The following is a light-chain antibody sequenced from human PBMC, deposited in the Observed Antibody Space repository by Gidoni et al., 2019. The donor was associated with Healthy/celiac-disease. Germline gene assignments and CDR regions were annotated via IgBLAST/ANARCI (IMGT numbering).Light chain of an antibody. Sequence: YELTQPPSVSVSPGQTASITCSGDKLGDKYACWYQQKPGQSPVLVIYQDSKRPSGIPERFSGSNSGNTATLTISGTQAMDEADYYCQAWDSSTEVVFGGGTKLTVL. V-gene: IGLV3-1*01. CDR1: KLGDKY. J-gene: IGLJ2*01. CDR2: QDS. CDR3: QAWDSSTEVV.